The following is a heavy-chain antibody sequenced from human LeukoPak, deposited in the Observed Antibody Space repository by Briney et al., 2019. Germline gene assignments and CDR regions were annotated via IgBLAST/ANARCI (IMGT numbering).Heavy chain of an antibody. V-gene: IGHV1-18*01. Sequence: EASVKVSCKASGYSFTTYGISWVRQAPGQGLEWMGWISAYNANTNYAQKLQGRVTMTTDTSTSTAYMELRSLRSDDTAVYYCARGVKLRRYYYYMDVWGKGTTVTVSS. CDR1: GYSFTTYG. CDR3: ARGVKLRRYYYYMDV. D-gene: IGHD5-12*01. CDR2: ISAYNANT. J-gene: IGHJ6*03.